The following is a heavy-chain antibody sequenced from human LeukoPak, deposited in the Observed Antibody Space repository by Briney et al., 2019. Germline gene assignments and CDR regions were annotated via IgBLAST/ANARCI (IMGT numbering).Heavy chain of an antibody. CDR3: AKSIAAAGTSY. D-gene: IGHD6-13*01. CDR2: TSGSGGST. J-gene: IGHJ4*02. CDR1: GFTFSSYA. V-gene: IGHV3-23*01. Sequence: GGSLRLSCAASGFTFSSYAMSWVRQAPGKGLEWVSATSGSGGSTYYADSVKGRFTISRDNSKNTLYLQMNSLRAEDTAVYYCAKSIAAAGTSYWGQGTLVTVSS.